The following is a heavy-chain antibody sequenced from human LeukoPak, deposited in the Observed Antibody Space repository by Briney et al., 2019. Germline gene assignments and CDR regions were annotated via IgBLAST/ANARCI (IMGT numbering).Heavy chain of an antibody. CDR3: TRVRGVATIRDYYYYGMDV. D-gene: IGHD5-12*01. CDR2: IRSKAYGGTT. Sequence: GGSLRLSCTASGFTFGDYAMSWFRQAPGKGLEWVGFIRSKAYGGTTEYAASVKGRFTISRDDSKSIAYLQMNSLKTEDTAVYYCTRVRGVATIRDYYYYGMDVWGQGTTVTVSS. J-gene: IGHJ6*02. CDR1: GFTFGDYA. V-gene: IGHV3-49*03.